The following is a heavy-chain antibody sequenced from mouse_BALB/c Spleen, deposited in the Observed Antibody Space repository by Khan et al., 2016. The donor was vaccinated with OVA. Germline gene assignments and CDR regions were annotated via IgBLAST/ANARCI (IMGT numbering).Heavy chain of an antibody. CDR2: IWSDGST. D-gene: IGHD2-10*01. CDR1: GFSLTDYG. J-gene: IGHJ4*01. CDR3: ARQPYYHYYVMDY. V-gene: IGHV2-6-1*01. Sequence: QMQLEESGPALVAPSQSLSITCTISGFSLTDYGVHWVRQPPGKGLEWLVVIWSDGSTTYNSALKSRLSISKDNSKSQVFLKMNSLQTDDTAVYYCARQPYYHYYVMDYWGQGTPVTVSS.